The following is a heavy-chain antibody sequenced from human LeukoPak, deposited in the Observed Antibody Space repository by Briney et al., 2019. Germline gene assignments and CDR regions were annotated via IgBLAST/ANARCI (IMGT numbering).Heavy chain of an antibody. J-gene: IGHJ4*02. D-gene: IGHD3-10*01. CDR1: GFTVSSYG. CDR3: ALTVYGSGSYWDY. Sequence: GWSLRLSCAASGFTVSSYGMHWVRQAPGKGLEWVAVISYDGSNKYYADSVKGRFTISRDNSKSTLYLQMNSLRAEDTAVYYCALTVYGSGSYWDYWGQGTLVTVSS. V-gene: IGHV3-30*03. CDR2: ISYDGSNK.